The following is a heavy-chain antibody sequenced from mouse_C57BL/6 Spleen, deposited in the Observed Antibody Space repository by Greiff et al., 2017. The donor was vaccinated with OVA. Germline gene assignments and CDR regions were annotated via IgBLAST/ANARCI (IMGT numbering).Heavy chain of an antibody. CDR2: IHPNSGST. CDR1: GYTFTSYW. CDR3: ARSARWLLDY. V-gene: IGHV1-64*01. J-gene: IGHJ4*01. Sequence: VQLKQPGAELVKPGASVKLSCKASGYTFTSYWMHWVKQRPGQGLEWIGMIHPNSGSTNYNEKFKSKATLTVDKSSSTAYMQLSSLTSEDSAVYYCARSARWLLDYWGQGTSVTVSS. D-gene: IGHD2-3*01.